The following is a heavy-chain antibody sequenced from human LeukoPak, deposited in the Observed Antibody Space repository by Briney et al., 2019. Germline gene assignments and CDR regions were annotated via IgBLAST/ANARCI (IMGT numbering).Heavy chain of an antibody. J-gene: IGHJ6*03. Sequence: GGSLRLSCAASGFTFSSYAMSWVRQAPGKGLEWVSAISGSGGSTYYADSVKGRFTISRDKSKNTLYLQMNSLRAEDTAVYYCAKGITIFGIDYYYMDVWGKGTTVTVSS. CDR2: ISGSGGST. D-gene: IGHD3-3*01. CDR3: AKGITIFGIDYYYMDV. V-gene: IGHV3-23*01. CDR1: GFTFSSYA.